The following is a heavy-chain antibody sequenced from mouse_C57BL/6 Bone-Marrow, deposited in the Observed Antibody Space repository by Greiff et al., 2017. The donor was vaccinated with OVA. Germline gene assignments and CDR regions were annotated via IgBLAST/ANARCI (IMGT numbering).Heavy chain of an antibody. CDR2: IHPNSGST. Sequence: VKLQQPGAELVKPGASVKLSCKASGYTFTSYWMHWVKQRPGQGLEWIGMIHPNSGSTNYNEKFKSKATLTVDKSSSTAYMQLSSLTSEDSAVYYCARQLYWFAYWGQGTLVTVSA. J-gene: IGHJ3*01. D-gene: IGHD3-1*01. V-gene: IGHV1-64*01. CDR3: ARQLYWFAY. CDR1: GYTFTSYW.